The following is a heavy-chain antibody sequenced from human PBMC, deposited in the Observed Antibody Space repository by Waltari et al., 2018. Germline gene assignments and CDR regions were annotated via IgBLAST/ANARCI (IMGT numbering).Heavy chain of an antibody. CDR2: ISTDASDT. V-gene: IGHV3-74*03. J-gene: IGHJ6*02. D-gene: IGHD1-1*01. CDR1: VFPFSSFW. CDR3: ARVSRRTYRSPVPGRHYYYGMDV. Sequence: EEQLVESGGGLVQPGDSLRLSCAASVFPFSSFWMTWVRQAPGKGPLWVSRISTDASDTTYADSVKGRFTISRDNARNTLYLQMNRLRAEVTAVYFCARVSRRTYRSPVPGRHYYYGMDVWGQGTTVTVSS.